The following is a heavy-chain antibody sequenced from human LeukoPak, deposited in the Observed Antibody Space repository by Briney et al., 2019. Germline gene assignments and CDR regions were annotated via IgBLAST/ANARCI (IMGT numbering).Heavy chain of an antibody. CDR1: GFTFSSYA. CDR3: ARALAARRMYYFDY. J-gene: IGHJ4*02. V-gene: IGHV3-23*01. CDR2: ISGSGGST. Sequence: TGGSLRLSCAASGFTFSSYAMSWVRQAPGKGLEWVSAISGSGGSTYYADSVKGRFTISRDNSKNTLYLQMNSLRAEDTAVYYCARALAARRMYYFDYWGQGTLVTVSS. D-gene: IGHD6-6*01.